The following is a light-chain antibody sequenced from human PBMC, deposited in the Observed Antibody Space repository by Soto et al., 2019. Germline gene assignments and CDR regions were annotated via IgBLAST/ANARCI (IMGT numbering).Light chain of an antibody. CDR1: QSLSYNSNNRTG. CDR3: QQYYIPPLT. Sequence: DIVMTQSPDSLAVSLGERATISCRSSQSLSYNSNNRTGLAWYQQRPGQSPKLLIYWASTRESGVPDRFSGSGFGTDFTLTISSLQAADVAVYYCQQYYIPPLTFGPGTKVDLK. CDR2: WAS. J-gene: IGKJ3*01. V-gene: IGKV4-1*01.